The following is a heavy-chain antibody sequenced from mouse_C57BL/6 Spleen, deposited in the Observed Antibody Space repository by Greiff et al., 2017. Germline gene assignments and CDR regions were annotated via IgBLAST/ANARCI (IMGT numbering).Heavy chain of an antibody. D-gene: IGHD1-1*01. J-gene: IGHJ2*01. V-gene: IGHV1-22*01. CDR2: INPNNGGT. Sequence: EVQLQQSGPELVKPGASVKMSCKASGYTFTDYNMHWVKQSHGKSLEWIGYINPNNGGTSYNQKFKGKATLTVNKSSSTAYMELRSLTSEDSAVYYCARKAASYYYGSIKDYFDYWGQGTTLTVSS. CDR3: ARKAASYYYGSIKDYFDY. CDR1: GYTFTDYN.